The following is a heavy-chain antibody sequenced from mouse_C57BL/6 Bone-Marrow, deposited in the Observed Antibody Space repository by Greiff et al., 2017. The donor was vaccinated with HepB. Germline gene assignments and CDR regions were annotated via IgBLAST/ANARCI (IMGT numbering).Heavy chain of an antibody. CDR2: TFYSGIT. Sequence: EVKVVESGPSLVRPSQTLSLTCTVTGFSINSDCYWIWIRQFPGNKLEYIGYTFYSGITYYNPSLESRTYITRDTSKNPFSLKLSSVTTEDTATYYCARGGYYWYFDVWGTGTTVTVSS. J-gene: IGHJ1*03. CDR1: GFSINSDCY. V-gene: IGHV3-3*01. CDR3: ARGGYYWYFDV. D-gene: IGHD2-2*01.